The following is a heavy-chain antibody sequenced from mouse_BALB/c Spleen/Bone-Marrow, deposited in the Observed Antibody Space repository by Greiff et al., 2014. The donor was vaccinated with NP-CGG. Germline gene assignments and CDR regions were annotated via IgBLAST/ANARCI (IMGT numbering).Heavy chain of an antibody. CDR2: IWADGST. Sequence: QVQLKESGPGLVAPSQSLSITCTVSGFSLTNYGVHWVRQPPGKGLEWLGVIWADGSTNYNSALMSGLSISKDNSKSQVFFKMNSLQTDDTAMYYCARITTATGAMDCWGQGTSVTVSS. V-gene: IGHV2-9*02. CDR3: ARITTATGAMDC. J-gene: IGHJ4*01. CDR1: GFSLTNYG. D-gene: IGHD1-2*01.